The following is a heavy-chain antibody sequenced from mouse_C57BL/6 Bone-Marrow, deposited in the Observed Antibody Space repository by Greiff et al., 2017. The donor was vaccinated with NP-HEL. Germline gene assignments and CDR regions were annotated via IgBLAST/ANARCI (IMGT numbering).Heavy chain of an antibody. CDR2: ISYDGSN. CDR3: ARGWLLPYYFDY. V-gene: IGHV3-6*01. D-gene: IGHD2-3*01. CDR1: GYSITSGYY. Sequence: EVQRVESGPGLVKPSQSLSLTCSVTGYSITSGYYWNWIRQFPGNQLEWMGYISYDGSNNYNPSLKNRISFTRDTSKNQFFLKLNSVTTEDTAAYYCARGWLLPYYFDYWGQGTTLTVSS. J-gene: IGHJ2*01.